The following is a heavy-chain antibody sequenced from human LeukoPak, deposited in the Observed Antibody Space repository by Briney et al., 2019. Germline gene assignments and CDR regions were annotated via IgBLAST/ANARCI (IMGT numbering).Heavy chain of an antibody. D-gene: IGHD3-22*01. J-gene: IGHJ4*02. Sequence: PGGSLRLSCAASGFTFSSYSMNWVRQAPGKGLEWVSYISSSSSTIYYADSVKGRFTVSRGNAKNSLYLQMNSLRAEDTAVYYCAKDLRSYYYDSSGDPSFYFDYWGQGTLVTVSS. CDR2: ISSSSSTI. CDR1: GFTFSSYS. CDR3: AKDLRSYYYDSSGDPSFYFDY. V-gene: IGHV3-48*01.